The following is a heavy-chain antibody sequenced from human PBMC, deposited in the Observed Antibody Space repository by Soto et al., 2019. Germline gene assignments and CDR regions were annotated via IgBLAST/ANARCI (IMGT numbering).Heavy chain of an antibody. V-gene: IGHV4-34*01. CDR2: INHSGST. J-gene: IGHJ6*02. CDR3: ARLGIFGVDPVHYYYGMDV. D-gene: IGHD3-3*01. CDR1: GGSFSGYY. Sequence: ETLSLTCAVYGGSFSGYYWSWIRQPPGKGLEWIGEINHSGSTNYNPSLKSRVTISVDTSKNQFSLKLSSVTAADTAVYYCARLGIFGVDPVHYYYGMDVWGQGTTV.